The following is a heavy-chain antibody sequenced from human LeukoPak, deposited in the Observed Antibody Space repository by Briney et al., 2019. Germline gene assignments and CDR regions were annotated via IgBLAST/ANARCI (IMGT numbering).Heavy chain of an antibody. D-gene: IGHD1-1*01. V-gene: IGHV3-66*01. J-gene: IGHJ6*02. CDR1: GFTVSSNY. CDR3: ARDRLQLEQSVRNYYYYCGMDV. CDR2: IYSGGST. Sequence: SGGSLRLSCAASGFTVSSNYMSWVRQAPGKGLEWVSVIYSGGSTYYADSVKGRFTISRDNSKNTLYLQMNSLRAEDTAVYYCARDRLQLEQSVRNYYYYCGMDVWGQGTTVTVSS.